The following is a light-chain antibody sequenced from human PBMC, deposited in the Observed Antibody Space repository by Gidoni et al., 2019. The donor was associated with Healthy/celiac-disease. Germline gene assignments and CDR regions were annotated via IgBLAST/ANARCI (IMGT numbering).Light chain of an antibody. V-gene: IGKV1-33*01. Sequence: DLQMTQSPSSLSASVGDRVTITCQASQDISNYLNWYQQKPGKAPKLLIYDASNLETGVPSRFSGSGSGTDYTFTISSLQPEDSATYYCQQYDNLPPRMYTFGQGTKLEIK. CDR2: DAS. CDR3: QQYDNLPPRMYT. CDR1: QDISNY. J-gene: IGKJ2*01.